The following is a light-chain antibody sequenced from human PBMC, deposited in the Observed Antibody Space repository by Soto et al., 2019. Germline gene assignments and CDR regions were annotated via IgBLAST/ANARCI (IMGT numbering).Light chain of an antibody. CDR1: QDISSY. CDR2: GAS. Sequence: DIQLTQSPSFLSASVGDRVTVTCRSSQDISSYLAWYQQKPGKAPKVLIYGASTLQSGVPPRLGGSGSGTAFTLTISSLQPEDFANYYCQQVYDYPITFGGGTKVEIK. V-gene: IGKV1-9*01. CDR3: QQVYDYPIT. J-gene: IGKJ4*01.